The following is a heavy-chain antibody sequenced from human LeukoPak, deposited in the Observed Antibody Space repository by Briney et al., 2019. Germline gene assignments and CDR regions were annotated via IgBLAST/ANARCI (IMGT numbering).Heavy chain of an antibody. CDR1: GGSISNYH. D-gene: IGHD6-19*01. J-gene: IGHJ4*02. V-gene: IGHV4-59*01. CDR3: ASTRQWLAFDY. CDR2: FYHSGST. Sequence: PSETLSLTCTVSGGSISNYHWSWMRQPPGKGLEWIGCFYHSGSTTYNPSLKSRVTTSVDTSKNEFSLKLNSVTAADTAVYYCASTRQWLAFDYWGQGILVTVSS.